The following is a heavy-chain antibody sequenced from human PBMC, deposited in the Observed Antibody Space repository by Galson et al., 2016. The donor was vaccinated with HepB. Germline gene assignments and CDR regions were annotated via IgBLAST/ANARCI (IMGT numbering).Heavy chain of an antibody. V-gene: IGHV4-4*02. Sequence: SETLSLTCAVSGGSISSSNWWSWVRQPPGKGLEWIGEIYHSGSTNYNPSPKSRVTISVDKSKNQFSLKLSSVTAADTAVYYCARVEYSSGWYYDFDIWGQGTMVTVSS. CDR3: ARVEYSSGWYYDFDI. D-gene: IGHD6-19*01. CDR1: GGSISSSNW. CDR2: IYHSGST. J-gene: IGHJ3*02.